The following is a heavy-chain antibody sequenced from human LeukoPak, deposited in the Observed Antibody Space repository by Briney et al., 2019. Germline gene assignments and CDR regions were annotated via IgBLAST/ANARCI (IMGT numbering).Heavy chain of an antibody. V-gene: IGHV3-30*18. D-gene: IGHD6-19*01. CDR1: GFIFSSYG. J-gene: IGHJ4*02. CDR3: AKDGVEQWLAYYFDY. Sequence: PGRSLRLSCAASGFIFSSYGMHWVRQAPGKGLEWVAAISYDGNNKYYADSVKGRLTISRDNSKNTLYVQMNSLRAEDTALYYCAKDGVEQWLAYYFDYWGQGALVTVSS. CDR2: ISYDGNNK.